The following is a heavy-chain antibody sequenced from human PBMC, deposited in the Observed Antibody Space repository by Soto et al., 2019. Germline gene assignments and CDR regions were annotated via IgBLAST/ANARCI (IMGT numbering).Heavy chain of an antibody. CDR2: IYPGDSDT. Sequence: GESLKISCXGSGYSFTSYWIGWVRQMPGKGLGWMGIIYPGDSDTRYSPSFQGQVTISADKSISTAYLQWSSLKASDTAMYYCARFLGYCSGGSCYHPFDYWGQGTLVTVSS. CDR3: ARFLGYCSGGSCYHPFDY. D-gene: IGHD2-15*01. CDR1: GYSFTSYW. V-gene: IGHV5-51*01. J-gene: IGHJ4*02.